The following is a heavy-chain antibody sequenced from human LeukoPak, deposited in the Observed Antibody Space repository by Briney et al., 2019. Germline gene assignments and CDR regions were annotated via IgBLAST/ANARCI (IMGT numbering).Heavy chain of an antibody. CDR2: ISGSGTNT. CDR1: GFTFRSYA. CDR3: AKGTGIEVAGSYYYYMDV. Sequence: PGGSLSLSCVASGFTFRSYAMSWVRQAPGKGLEWVSVISGSGTNTYYADSVKGRFTISRDNSKNTLYLQMNSLRAEDTAVYYCAKGTGIEVAGSYYYYMDVWGKGTTVTISS. D-gene: IGHD6-19*01. J-gene: IGHJ6*03. V-gene: IGHV3-23*01.